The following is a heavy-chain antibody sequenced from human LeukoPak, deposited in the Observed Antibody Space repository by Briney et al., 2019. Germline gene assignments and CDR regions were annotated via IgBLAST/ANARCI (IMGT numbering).Heavy chain of an antibody. CDR3: AISAVPAAGTNWFDP. CDR1: GYTFTSYD. V-gene: IGHV1-8*01. D-gene: IGHD2-2*01. Sequence: GASVKVPCKASGYTFTSYDINWVRQATGQGLEWMGWMNPNSGNTGYAQKFQGRVTMTRTTSISTAYMELSSLRSEDTAVYYCAISAVPAAGTNWFDPWGQGTLVTVSS. J-gene: IGHJ5*02. CDR2: MNPNSGNT.